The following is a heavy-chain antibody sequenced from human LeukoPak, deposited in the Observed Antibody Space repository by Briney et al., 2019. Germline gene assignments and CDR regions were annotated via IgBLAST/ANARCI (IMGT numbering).Heavy chain of an antibody. V-gene: IGHV3-21*01. CDR1: GFTFSSYS. D-gene: IGHD2-21*01. CDR3: ARVARFSYCGGDCAFDY. CDR2: ISSSSSYI. Sequence: PGGXLRLSCAASGFTFSSYSMNWVRQAPGKGLEWVSSISSSSSYIYYADSVKGRFTISRDNAKNSLYLQMNSLRAEDTAVYYCARVARFSYCGGDCAFDYWGQGTLVTVSS. J-gene: IGHJ4*02.